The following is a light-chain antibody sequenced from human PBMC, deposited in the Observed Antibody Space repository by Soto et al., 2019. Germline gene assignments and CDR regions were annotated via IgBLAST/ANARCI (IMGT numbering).Light chain of an antibody. CDR3: QQYNSYSPLT. Sequence: DSQMTQSPSTLSASVGDRVTITCRASQGISIWLAWYQQKPGKAPKLLIYDASSWESGVPDRFSGSGSGTEFTLTISSLQPDDFATYYCQQYNSYSPLTFGGGTKVDIK. CDR2: DAS. J-gene: IGKJ4*01. CDR1: QGISIW. V-gene: IGKV1-5*01.